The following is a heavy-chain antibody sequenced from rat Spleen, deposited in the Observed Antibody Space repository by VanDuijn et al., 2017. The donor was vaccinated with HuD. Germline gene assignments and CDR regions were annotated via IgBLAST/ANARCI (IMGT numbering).Heavy chain of an antibody. CDR3: ARGDMRARGFDY. CDR1: GFTFSDYY. CDR2: ISHDGSSS. J-gene: IGHJ2*01. V-gene: IGHV5-29*01. Sequence: EVQLVESDGGLVQPGRSLKLSCAASGFTFSDYYMAWVPQAPSKGLEWVATISHDGSSSYYRDSVKGRFTFSRDNAKSTLYLQMDSLRSEDTATYYCARGDMRARGFDYWGQGVMVTVSS. D-gene: IGHD2-3*01.